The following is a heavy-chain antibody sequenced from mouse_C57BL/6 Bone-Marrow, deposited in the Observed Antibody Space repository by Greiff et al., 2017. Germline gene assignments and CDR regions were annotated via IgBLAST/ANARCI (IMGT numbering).Heavy chain of an antibody. CDR2: IDPENGDT. Sequence: VQLQQSGAELVRPGASVKLSCTASGFNIKDDYMHWVKQRPEQGMEWIGWIDPENGDTEYASKFQGKAPITADTSSNTAYLQLSSLTSEDTAVYYCTTYSYDVPCWYFDVWGTGTTVTVSS. V-gene: IGHV14-4*01. CDR3: TTYSYDVPCWYFDV. CDR1: GFNIKDDY. D-gene: IGHD2-12*01. J-gene: IGHJ1*03.